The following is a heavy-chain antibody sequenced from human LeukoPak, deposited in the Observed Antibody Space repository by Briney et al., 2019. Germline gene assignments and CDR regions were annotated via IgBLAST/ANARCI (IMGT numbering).Heavy chain of an antibody. V-gene: IGHV4-59*01. CDR2: IFYNGST. Sequence: PSETLSLTCSVSGGSISHYYFSWIRQPPGKGLEWIGYIFYNGSTYFNPSLKKRLTMSVDTSRKEFSLKLNSVTAADTAVYYCARERAPRRRGSRGVIFHDALDIWGRGTLVTVSS. J-gene: IGHJ3*02. CDR3: ARERAPRRRGSRGVIFHDALDI. D-gene: IGHD3-10*01. CDR1: GGSISHYY.